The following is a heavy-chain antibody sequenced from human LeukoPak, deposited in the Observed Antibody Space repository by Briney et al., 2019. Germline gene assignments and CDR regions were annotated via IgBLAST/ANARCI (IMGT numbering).Heavy chain of an antibody. J-gene: IGHJ6*02. CDR2: IIPIFGTA. D-gene: IGHD6-6*01. Sequence: SVKVSCKASGGTFSSYAISWVRQAPGQGLEWMGGIIPIFGTANYAQKFQGRVTITADESTSTAHMELSSLRSEDTAVYYCARLPLRSIAVGYYGMDVWGQGTTVTVSS. CDR3: ARLPLRSIAVGYYGMDV. V-gene: IGHV1-69*13. CDR1: GGTFSSYA.